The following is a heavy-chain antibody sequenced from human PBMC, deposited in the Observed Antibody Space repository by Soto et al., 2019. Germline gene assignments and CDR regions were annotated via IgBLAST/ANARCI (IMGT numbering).Heavy chain of an antibody. CDR3: AREDSIIIPAVSDF. V-gene: IGHV3-21*01. J-gene: IGHJ4*02. CDR1: GFAFNNYV. CDR2: ISKSDYT. D-gene: IGHD2-2*01. Sequence: GGSLRLSCTVSGFAFNNYVINWVRQSPGKGLEWVSSISKSDYTYYSDSVKGRFTISRDNAKNSVSLQMNTLRVEDTAVYYCAREDSIIIPAVSDFWGQGTLVTVSS.